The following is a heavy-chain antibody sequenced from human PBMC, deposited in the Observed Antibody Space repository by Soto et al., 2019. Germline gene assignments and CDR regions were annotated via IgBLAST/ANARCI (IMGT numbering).Heavy chain of an antibody. J-gene: IGHJ5*02. Sequence: VKVSCKASGYTFTSYYMHWVRQAPGQGLEWMGIINPSGGSTSYAQKFQGRVTMTRDTSTSTVYMELSSLRSEDTAVYYCARGRIVVVPAAMLSWFDPWGQGTLVTVSS. CDR1: GYTFTSYY. CDR2: INPSGGST. V-gene: IGHV1-46*01. D-gene: IGHD2-2*01. CDR3: ARGRIVVVPAAMLSWFDP.